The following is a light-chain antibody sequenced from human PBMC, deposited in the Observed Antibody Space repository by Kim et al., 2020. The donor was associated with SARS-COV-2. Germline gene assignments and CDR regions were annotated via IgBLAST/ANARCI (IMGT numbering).Light chain of an antibody. J-gene: IGKJ4*01. V-gene: IGKV1-16*02. CDR2: AAT. Sequence: DIQMTQSPSSLSASVGDRVTITRRASQGIHNHVVWFQQKPGKAPKSLIYAATSLQSGVPSKFSGSGYWTEFTLTITDLQPEDSATYYCQHSDSYPLTFGGGTKVDIK. CDR1: QGIHNH. CDR3: QHSDSYPLT.